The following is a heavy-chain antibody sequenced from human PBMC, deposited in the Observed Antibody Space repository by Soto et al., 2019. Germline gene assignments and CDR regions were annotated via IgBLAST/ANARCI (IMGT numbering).Heavy chain of an antibody. CDR2: MFYSGST. Sequence: SETLSLTCAVSGASISSGRSYWSWLRQHPGKGLEWTGYMFYSGSTYYHPSLKSRVNISDDTSKNQFSLRLTSVTPAGTAGYYCARYNGYGHFDSWGQGTLVTVSS. D-gene: IGHD5-12*01. CDR1: GASISSGRSY. J-gene: IGHJ4*02. CDR3: ARYNGYGHFDS. V-gene: IGHV4-31*11.